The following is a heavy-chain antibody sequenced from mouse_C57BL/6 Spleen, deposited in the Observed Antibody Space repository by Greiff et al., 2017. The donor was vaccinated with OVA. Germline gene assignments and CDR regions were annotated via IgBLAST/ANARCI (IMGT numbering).Heavy chain of an antibody. Sequence: QVQLQQPGTELVKPGASVKLSCKASGYTFTSYWMHWVKQRPGQGLEWIGNINPSNGGTNYNEKFKSKATLTVDKSSSTAYMQLSSLTSDDSAVYYCARAAGYDYAMDYWGQGTSVTVSS. CDR1: GYTFTSYW. CDR3: ARAAGYDYAMDY. D-gene: IGHD2-14*01. CDR2: INPSNGGT. V-gene: IGHV1-53*01. J-gene: IGHJ4*01.